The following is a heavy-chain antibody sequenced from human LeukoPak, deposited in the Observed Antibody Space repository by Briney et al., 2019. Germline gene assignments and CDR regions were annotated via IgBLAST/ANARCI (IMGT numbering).Heavy chain of an antibody. CDR3: ATRMRKQHLGIFDS. Sequence: ASVKVSCKASGYSFTGYYMHWVRQAPGQGLEWMGWIIPNSGGTNYAQKFQGRVTMTRDTSIGTAYIELSRLRSDDTAVYYCATRMRKQHLGIFDSWGQGTLVTVSS. J-gene: IGHJ4*02. CDR2: IIPNSGGT. D-gene: IGHD6-13*01. V-gene: IGHV1-2*02. CDR1: GYSFTGYY.